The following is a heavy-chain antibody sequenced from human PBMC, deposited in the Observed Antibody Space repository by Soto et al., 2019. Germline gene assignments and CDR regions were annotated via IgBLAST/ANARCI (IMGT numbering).Heavy chain of an antibody. D-gene: IGHD3-3*01. J-gene: IGHJ4*02. CDR3: AHRVLRTVFGLVTTTAIYFDF. CDR2: IYWDDDK. V-gene: IGHV2-5*02. CDR1: GFSLTTSGVG. Sequence: QITLNESGPTPVKPRQTLTLTCTFSGFSLTTSGVGVGWIRQSPGKAPEWLALIYWDDDKRYSPSLKSRLTLTKDTSKNQVVLTMADLDPADTATYYCAHRVLRTVFGLVTTTAIYFDFWGQGTPVAFSS.